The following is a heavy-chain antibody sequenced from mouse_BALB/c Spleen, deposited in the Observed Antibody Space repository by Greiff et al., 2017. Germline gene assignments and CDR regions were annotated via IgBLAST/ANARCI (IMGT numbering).Heavy chain of an antibody. CDR3: ARYGNYAMDY. Sequence: EVQGVESGPELVKPGASVKISCKASGYTFTDYNMHWVKQSHGKSLEWIGYIYPYNGGTGYNQKFKSKATLTVDNSSSTAYMELRSLTSEDSAVYYCARYGNYAMDYWGQGTSVTVSS. D-gene: IGHD2-1*01. V-gene: IGHV1S29*02. J-gene: IGHJ4*01. CDR1: GYTFTDYN. CDR2: IYPYNGGT.